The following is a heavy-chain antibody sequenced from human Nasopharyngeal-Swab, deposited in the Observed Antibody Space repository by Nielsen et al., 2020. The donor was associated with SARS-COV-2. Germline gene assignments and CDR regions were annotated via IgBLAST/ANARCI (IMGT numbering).Heavy chain of an antibody. D-gene: IGHD3-22*01. CDR1: GGSISSSSYY. J-gene: IGHJ6*02. V-gene: IGHV4-39*07. CDR3: ARDHYYDSSGYYPFHKRYYYGMDV. CDR2: INHSGST. Sequence: SETLSLTCTVSGGSISSSSYYWGWIRQPPGKGLEWIGAINHSGSTNYNPFLKSRVTISVDTSKNQFSLKLTSVTAADTAVYYCARDHYYDSSGYYPFHKRYYYGMDVWGQGTTVTVSS.